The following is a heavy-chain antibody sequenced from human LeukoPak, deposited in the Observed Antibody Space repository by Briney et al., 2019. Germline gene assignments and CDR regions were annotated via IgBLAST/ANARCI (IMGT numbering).Heavy chain of an antibody. V-gene: IGHV3-30*03. CDR3: ARDRAWNYFDY. J-gene: IGHJ4*02. D-gene: IGHD3-3*01. Sequence: GGSLRLSCAPSGFTFSRHGMHWVPQAPGKGLEWVAIISNEGSRKYYAHSVEGRFTISGDNSKNTLYLQMDSLRAEDTAVYYCARDRAWNYFDYWGQGTLVTVSS. CDR1: GFTFSRHG. CDR2: ISNEGSRK.